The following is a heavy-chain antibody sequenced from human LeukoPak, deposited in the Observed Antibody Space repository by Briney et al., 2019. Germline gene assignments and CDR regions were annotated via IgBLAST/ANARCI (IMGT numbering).Heavy chain of an antibody. J-gene: IGHJ5*02. D-gene: IGHD3-3*01. CDR2: TYYSGST. CDR3: ARQAYTDFWNAFPFDP. V-gene: IGHV4-59*08. CDR1: GGSISSYY. Sequence: SETLSLTCTVSGGSISSYYWSWIRQPPGKGLEWIGYTYYSGSTNYNPSLKSRVTISVDTSKNQFSLKLSSVTAADTAMYYCARQAYTDFWNAFPFDPWGQGTLVTVSS.